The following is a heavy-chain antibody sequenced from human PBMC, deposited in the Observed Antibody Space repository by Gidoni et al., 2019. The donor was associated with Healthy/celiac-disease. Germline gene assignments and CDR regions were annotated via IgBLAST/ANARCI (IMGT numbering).Heavy chain of an antibody. V-gene: IGHV3-23*01. D-gene: IGHD4-17*01. CDR1: GFTFSSYA. J-gene: IGHJ4*02. Sequence: VQLLESGGGLVQPGGSLRLSCAASGFTFSSYAMRCVRQAPGKGLVLVSAISGSSSSSYYADTVKFRFTISRDNSKNTLYLQMNSLRAEDTAVYYCAKGARMATVLTPFDYWGQGTLVTVSS. CDR2: ISGSSSSS. CDR3: AKGARMATVLTPFDY.